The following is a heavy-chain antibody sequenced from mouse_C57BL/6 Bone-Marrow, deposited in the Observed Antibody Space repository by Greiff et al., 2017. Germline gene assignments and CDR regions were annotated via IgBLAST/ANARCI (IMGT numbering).Heavy chain of an antibody. CDR3: ARLQTGTAWFAY. CDR2: LSSGGSYP. D-gene: IGHD4-1*01. J-gene: IGHJ3*01. CDR1: GFTFSSYG. V-gene: IGHV5-6*02. Sequence: DVKLQESGGALVKPGGSLKLSCAASGFTFSSYGMSWVRQTPDKRLEWVATLSSGGSYPYYPDSVKGRFTISRDNAKNTLYLQMSRLKSEDTAMYYCARLQTGTAWFAYWGQGTLVTVSA.